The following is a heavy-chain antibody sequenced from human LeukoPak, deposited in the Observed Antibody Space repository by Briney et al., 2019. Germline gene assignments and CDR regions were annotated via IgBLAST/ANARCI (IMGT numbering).Heavy chain of an antibody. V-gene: IGHV1-2*02. D-gene: IGHD2-15*01. CDR3: AREGYCSGTNCPVEY. CDR2: INPNSGVT. J-gene: IGHJ4*02. CDR1: GYTFTGYY. Sequence: ASVKVSCKASGYTFTGYYMFWVRQAPGQGLEWMGWINPNSGVTNYAQSFQGRVTMTRDTSIRTAYMELSRLRSDDTALYYCAREGYCSGTNCPVEYWSQGTLVTVSS.